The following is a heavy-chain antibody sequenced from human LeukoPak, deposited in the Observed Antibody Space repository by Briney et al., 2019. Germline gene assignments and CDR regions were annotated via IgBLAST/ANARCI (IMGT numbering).Heavy chain of an antibody. Sequence: GGSLRLSCAASGFTFRSYWMSWVRQAPGKGLEWVANIKQDGSEKYYVDSVKGRFTISRDNAKNSLYLQMNSLRAEDTAVYYCARQDPIDYYYGMDVWGQGTTVTVSS. J-gene: IGHJ6*02. CDR2: IKQDGSEK. CDR3: ARQDPIDYYYGMDV. V-gene: IGHV3-7*01. CDR1: GFTFRSYW.